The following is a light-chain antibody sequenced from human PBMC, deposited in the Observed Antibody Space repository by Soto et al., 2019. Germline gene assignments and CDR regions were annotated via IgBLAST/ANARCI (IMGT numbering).Light chain of an antibody. CDR2: GAS. CDR1: QSVSSGY. Sequence: EIVLTQSPGTLSLSPGERATLSCRASQSVSSGYVAWYQVKPGQAPRLLIYGASSRATGSPDRFSGSGSGTAFTLTISRLEPEDLAMYFCQQYGNPPQTFGQGTKVEF. V-gene: IGKV3-20*01. CDR3: QQYGNPPQT. J-gene: IGKJ1*01.